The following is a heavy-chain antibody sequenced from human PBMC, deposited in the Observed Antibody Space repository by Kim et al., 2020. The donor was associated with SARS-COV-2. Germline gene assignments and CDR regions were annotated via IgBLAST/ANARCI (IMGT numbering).Heavy chain of an antibody. V-gene: IGHV5-51*01. Sequence: GESLKISCKGSGYSFTSYWIGWVRQMPGKGLEWMGIIYPGDSDTRYSPSFQGQVTISADKSISTAYLQWSSLKASDTAMYYCAIPSGGGYEQRPFDYWGQGTLVTVSS. CDR1: GYSFTSYW. D-gene: IGHD5-12*01. CDR2: IYPGDSDT. J-gene: IGHJ4*02. CDR3: AIPSGGGYEQRPFDY.